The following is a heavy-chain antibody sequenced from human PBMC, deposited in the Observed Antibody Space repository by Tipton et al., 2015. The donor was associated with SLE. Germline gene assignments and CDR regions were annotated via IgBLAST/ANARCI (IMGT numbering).Heavy chain of an antibody. J-gene: IGHJ4*02. Sequence: QVQLVQSGAEVKKPGASVKVSCKASGYTFTSYGISWVRQALGQGLEWMGWISAYNGNTNYAQKLQGRVTMTRNTSVSTAYMELSSRRSEDTAVYYCARGPYYYESSGYYFWGQGTLVTVPS. V-gene: IGHV1-18*01. CDR1: GYTFTSYG. D-gene: IGHD3-22*01. CDR2: ISAYNGNT. CDR3: ARGPYYYESSGYYF.